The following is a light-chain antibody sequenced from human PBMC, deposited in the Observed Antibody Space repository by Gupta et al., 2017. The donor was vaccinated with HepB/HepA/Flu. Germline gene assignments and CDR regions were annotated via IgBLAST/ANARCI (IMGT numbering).Light chain of an antibody. CDR3: MQSKHWPRT. CDR2: MVS. J-gene: IGKJ1*01. V-gene: IGKV2-30*02. CDR1: RSLVHSDGNTH. Sequence: DVVMTQSPVSLPVTLGQPASISCRSSRSLVHSDGNTHLNWFQQRPGQSPRRLIYMVSNRDSGVPDRFSGSGSGTXFTLKIXSVEAEDVGVYYCMQSKHWPRTFGXGTKVEIK.